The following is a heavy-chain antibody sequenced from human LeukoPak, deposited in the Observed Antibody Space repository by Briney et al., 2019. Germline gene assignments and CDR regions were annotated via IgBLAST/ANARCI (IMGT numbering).Heavy chain of an antibody. CDR3: ANDLYNAGFDY. Sequence: GGSLRLSCAASGFTFDDYAVHWVRQAPGKGLEWVSLISGDGGSTYYADSVKGRFTISRDNSKNSLYLRMNSLRAEDTALYYDANDLYNAGFDYWGQGTLVTVSS. CDR1: GFTFDDYA. J-gene: IGHJ4*02. D-gene: IGHD1-14*01. V-gene: IGHV3-43*02. CDR2: ISGDGGST.